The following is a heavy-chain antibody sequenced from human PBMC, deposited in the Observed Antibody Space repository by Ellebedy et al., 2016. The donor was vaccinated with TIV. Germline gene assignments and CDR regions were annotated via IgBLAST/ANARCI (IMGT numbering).Heavy chain of an antibody. D-gene: IGHD2-8*01. Sequence: GESLKISCAASGFTFGDYSMTWVRQAPGMGLEWLSYFGRTPDPIFYADSVKGRFTVSRDNAKNSLYLQMKGLRAEDTAIYYCARAGGVRMTNWFDYWGQGTLVTVSS. V-gene: IGHV3-48*01. J-gene: IGHJ4*02. CDR3: ARAGGVRMTNWFDY. CDR2: FGRTPDPI. CDR1: GFTFGDYS.